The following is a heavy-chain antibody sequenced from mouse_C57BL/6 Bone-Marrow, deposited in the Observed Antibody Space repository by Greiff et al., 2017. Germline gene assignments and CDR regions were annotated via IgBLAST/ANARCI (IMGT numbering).Heavy chain of an antibody. J-gene: IGHJ3*01. Sequence: ESGPGLVKPSQSLSLTCSVTGYSITSGYYWNWIRQFPGNKLEWMGYISYDGSNNYNPSLKNRISITRDTSKNQFFLKLNSVTTEDTATYYCARGAHYYGSSHGAYWGQGTLVTVSA. CDR2: ISYDGSN. D-gene: IGHD1-1*01. V-gene: IGHV3-6*01. CDR1: GYSITSGYY. CDR3: ARGAHYYGSSHGAY.